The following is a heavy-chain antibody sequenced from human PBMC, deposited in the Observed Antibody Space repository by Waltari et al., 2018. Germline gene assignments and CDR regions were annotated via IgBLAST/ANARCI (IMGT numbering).Heavy chain of an antibody. D-gene: IGHD1-1*01. V-gene: IGHV5-10-1*01. CDR3: ARTSTRDFYYMDV. CDR1: GYDFSTYW. CDR2: MDPSDSYT. J-gene: IGHJ6*03. Sequence: EVQLVQSGAEVKKPGESLRISCEGSGYDFSTYWITWVRHMPGKGLEWMGRMDPSDSYTNYSPSFRCHVTISVDRSISTSYIQWSGLRASDTAIYYCARTSTRDFYYMDVWGKGTTVTVSS.